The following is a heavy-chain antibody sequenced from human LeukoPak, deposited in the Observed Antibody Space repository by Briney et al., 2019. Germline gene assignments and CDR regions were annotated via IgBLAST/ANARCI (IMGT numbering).Heavy chain of an antibody. CDR2: IKEDGSEI. D-gene: IGHD3-10*01. J-gene: IGHJ5*02. V-gene: IGHV3-7*03. Sequence: GGSLRLSCTASGFNFSTYWMTWVRQVPGKGLEWVANIKEDGSEIYYVDAVKGRFSISRDNSKNTLYLQMNSLRAEETAVYYCARDSPRLLSPTYWFDPWGQGTLVTVSS. CDR3: ARDSPRLLSPTYWFDP. CDR1: GFNFSTYW.